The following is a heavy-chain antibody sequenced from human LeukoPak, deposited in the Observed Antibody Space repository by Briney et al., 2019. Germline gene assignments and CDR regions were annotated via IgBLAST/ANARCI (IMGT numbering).Heavy chain of an antibody. CDR2: MNPNSGNT. CDR3: ASANQGQNYDFWSGYYYYYYGMDV. V-gene: IGHV1-8*01. Sequence: GASVKVSCKASGYTFTSYDINWVRQATGQGLEWVGWMNPNSGNTGYAQKFQGRVTMTRNTSISTAYMELSSLRSEDTAVYYCASANQGQNYDFWSGYYYYYYGMDVWGQGTTVTVSS. J-gene: IGHJ6*02. CDR1: GYTFTSYD. D-gene: IGHD3-3*01.